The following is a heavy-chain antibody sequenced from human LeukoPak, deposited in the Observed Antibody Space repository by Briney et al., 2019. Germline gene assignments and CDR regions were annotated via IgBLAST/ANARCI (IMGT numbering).Heavy chain of an antibody. J-gene: IGHJ4*02. V-gene: IGHV1-8*03. Sequence: ASVKVSCKASGYTFISYEINWVRQATGQGLEWMGWVNPNSGNTGYAQKFQGRVTFTRDTSINTAYMELSSLGSGDTAVYYCARGASRSFDFWGQGTLVTVSS. CDR2: VNPNSGNT. CDR1: GYTFISYE. CDR3: ARGASRSFDF.